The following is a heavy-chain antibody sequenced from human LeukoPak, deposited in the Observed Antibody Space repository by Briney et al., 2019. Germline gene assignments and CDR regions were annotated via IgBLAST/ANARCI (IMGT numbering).Heavy chain of an antibody. J-gene: IGHJ4*02. D-gene: IGHD1-26*01. Sequence: SETLSVTCTVSGGSISSSTYYWGWIRQPPGKGLEWIGSIYYSGSISYNPSLKSRVTISVDTSKNQFSLKLDSVTAADTAVYYCARNASDSGTSYFDYWGQGTLVTVSS. CDR2: IYYSGSI. CDR3: ARNASDSGTSYFDY. CDR1: GGSISSSTYY. V-gene: IGHV4-39*01.